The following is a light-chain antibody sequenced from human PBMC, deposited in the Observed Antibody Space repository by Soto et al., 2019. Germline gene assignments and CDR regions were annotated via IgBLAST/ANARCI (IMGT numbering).Light chain of an antibody. J-gene: IGLJ1*01. CDR1: SRDVGGYNY. V-gene: IGLV2-14*01. Sequence: QSALTQPASVSWSPGQSITISCTGTSRDVGGYNYVSWYQQHPGKAPKLMIYDVSNRPSGVSNRFSGSKSGNTASLTISGLQAEDEADYYCSSYTSSSSYVFGTGTKLTVL. CDR3: SSYTSSSSYV. CDR2: DVS.